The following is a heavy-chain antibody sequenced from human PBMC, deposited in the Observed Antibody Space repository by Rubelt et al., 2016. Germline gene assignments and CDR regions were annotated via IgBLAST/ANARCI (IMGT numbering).Heavy chain of an antibody. CDR3: ARDPLYSSGCFDY. CDR2: ISGDLHTI. D-gene: IGHD6-19*01. Sequence: VRQVPGKGLEWVSFISGDLHTIYYTDSVRGRFTISRDNAKSSLYLQMDNLRAEDTAVYYCARDPLYSSGCFDYWGQGTLVTVSS. V-gene: IGHV3-11*04. J-gene: IGHJ4*02.